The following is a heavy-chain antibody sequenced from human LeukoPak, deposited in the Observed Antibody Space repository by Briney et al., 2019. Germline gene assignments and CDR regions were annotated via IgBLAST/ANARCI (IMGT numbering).Heavy chain of an antibody. J-gene: IGHJ6*02. CDR1: GFMFSNYW. D-gene: IGHD2-8*02. CDR2: IKPDGSEK. V-gene: IGHV3-7*05. Sequence: PGGSLRPSCAASGFMFSNYWMSWVRQAPGKGLEWLAKIKPDGSEKYYVDSVKGRFIISRDNAKNSLYLQMSSLRAEDTAVFYCARVDTSLVHYGMDVWGQGTTVTVSS. CDR3: ARVDTSLVHYGMDV.